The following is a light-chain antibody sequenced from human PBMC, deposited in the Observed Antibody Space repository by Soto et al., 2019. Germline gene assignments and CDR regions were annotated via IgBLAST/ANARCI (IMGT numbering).Light chain of an antibody. CDR3: QKYNSAPLT. CDR2: AAS. Sequence: DIQMTQSPSSLSASLGDRVTITCRASQGIGVYLAWFQQQPGKVPKLLIYAASTVQSGVPSRFSGSGSGTDFTLTISSLQPEDFATYSCQKYNSAPLTFGGGTKVEIK. J-gene: IGKJ4*01. CDR1: QGIGVY. V-gene: IGKV1-27*01.